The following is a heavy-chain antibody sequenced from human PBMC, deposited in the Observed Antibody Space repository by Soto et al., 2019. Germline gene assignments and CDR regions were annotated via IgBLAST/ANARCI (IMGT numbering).Heavy chain of an antibody. J-gene: IGHJ5*02. D-gene: IGHD4-17*01. Sequence: LSLTCTVSGGSISNYYWSWIRHPPGKKLEWIGYIYYSGSTNYNPSLKSRVTISVDTSKNQFSLKLYSVTTADTAMYYCARLPWADYGGIFDPWGQGTLGTVSS. CDR1: GGSISNYY. V-gene: IGHV4-59*01. CDR3: ARLPWADYGGIFDP. CDR2: IYYSGST.